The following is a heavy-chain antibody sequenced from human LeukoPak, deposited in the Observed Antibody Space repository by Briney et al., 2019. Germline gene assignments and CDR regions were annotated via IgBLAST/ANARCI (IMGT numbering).Heavy chain of an antibody. CDR3: AKSVGIWFGELFSLGSYYSDY. J-gene: IGHJ4*02. CDR1: GFTFSSYA. D-gene: IGHD3-10*01. CDR2: ISGSGGST. V-gene: IGHV3-23*01. Sequence: GGSLRLSCAASGFTFSSYAMSWVRQAPGKGLEWVSAISGSGGSTYYADSVKGQFTISRDNSKNTLYLQMNRLRAEDTAVYYCAKSVGIWFGELFSLGSYYSDYWGQGTLVTVSS.